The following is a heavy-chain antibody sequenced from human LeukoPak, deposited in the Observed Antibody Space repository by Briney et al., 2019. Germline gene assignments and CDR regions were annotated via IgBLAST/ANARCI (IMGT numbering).Heavy chain of an antibody. CDR3: ARDLVPSYSSSWYNWFDP. J-gene: IGHJ5*02. CDR2: ISAYNGNT. D-gene: IGHD6-13*01. V-gene: IGHV1-18*01. Sequence: ASVKVSCKASGYTFTSYGISWVRQALGQGLEWMGWISAYNGNTNYAQKLQGRVTMTTDTSTSTAYMELRSLRSDDTAVYYCARDLVPSYSSSWYNWFDPWGQGTLVTVSS. CDR1: GYTFTSYG.